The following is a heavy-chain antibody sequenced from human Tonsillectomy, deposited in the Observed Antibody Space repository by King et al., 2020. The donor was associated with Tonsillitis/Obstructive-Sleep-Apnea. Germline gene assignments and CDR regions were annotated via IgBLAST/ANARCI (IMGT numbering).Heavy chain of an antibody. J-gene: IGHJ6*03. Sequence: VTLQESGPVLVKPTETLTLTCTVSGFSLSNARMGVSWIRQPPGKALEWLAHIFSNDEKSYNTSLKSRLTISKDTSKSQVVLTMTNMDPVDTATYYCARIPPTYYDFWSGVKMAYYMDVWGKGTTVTVSS. CDR3: ARIPPTYYDFWSGVKMAYYMDV. D-gene: IGHD3-3*01. V-gene: IGHV2-26*01. CDR1: GFSLSNARMG. CDR2: IFSNDEK.